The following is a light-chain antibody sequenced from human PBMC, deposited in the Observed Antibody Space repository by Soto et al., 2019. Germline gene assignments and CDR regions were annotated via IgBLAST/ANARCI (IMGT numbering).Light chain of an antibody. V-gene: IGKV3-15*01. CDR2: GAY. J-gene: IGKJ1*01. Sequence: EIVMTQSPAALSVSPGERATLSCRASQSVSSTLAWYQQRPGQAPRLLIYGAYTRANGIPARFSGSGSGTEFNLTISSLQSEDCAVYYWQQYIYWPWTFGQGTKV. CDR3: QQYIYWPWT. CDR1: QSVSST.